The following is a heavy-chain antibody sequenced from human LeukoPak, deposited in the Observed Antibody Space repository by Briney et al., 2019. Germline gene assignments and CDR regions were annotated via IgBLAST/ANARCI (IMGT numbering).Heavy chain of an antibody. CDR1: GGTFSSYA. CDR3: ARNKEYSSSPIYY. CDR2: IIPIVGTA. Sequence: SVKVSCKASGGTFSSYAISWVRQAPGQGLEWRGGIIPIVGTANYAQKFHGRVTITADESTSTAYMELSSLRSEDTAVYYCARNKEYSSSPIYYWGQGTLVTVSS. D-gene: IGHD6-6*01. J-gene: IGHJ4*02. V-gene: IGHV1-69*01.